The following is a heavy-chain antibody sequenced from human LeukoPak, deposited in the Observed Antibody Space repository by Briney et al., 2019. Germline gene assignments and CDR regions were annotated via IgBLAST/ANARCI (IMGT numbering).Heavy chain of an antibody. CDR2: INPNSGVT. V-gene: IGHV1-2*02. CDR1: GYTLTDYY. Sequence: ASVKVSCKASGYTLTDYYIHWVRQAPGQGLEWTGWINPNSGVTNYAQKFQGRVTLTRDTPISTAYMEVSRLRSDDTAVYYCARAHMTTVTLGDYWGQGSLVTVSS. D-gene: IGHD4-11*01. J-gene: IGHJ4*02. CDR3: ARAHMTTVTLGDY.